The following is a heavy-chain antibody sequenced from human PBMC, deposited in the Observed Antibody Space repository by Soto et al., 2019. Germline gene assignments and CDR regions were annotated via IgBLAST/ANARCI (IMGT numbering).Heavy chain of an antibody. J-gene: IGHJ4*01. CDR3: ARDKDTSSWTGFDF. CDR1: GFTFATYA. D-gene: IGHD1-1*01. Sequence: PGGSLRLSCAASGFTFATYAMSWVRQAPGKGLEWVSAISATGISTHYADSVKGRVPISRDNSANTLSLEMSSLTAEDTAVYYCARDKDTSSWTGFDFWGHGTLVTVSS. V-gene: IGHV3-23*01. CDR2: ISATGIST.